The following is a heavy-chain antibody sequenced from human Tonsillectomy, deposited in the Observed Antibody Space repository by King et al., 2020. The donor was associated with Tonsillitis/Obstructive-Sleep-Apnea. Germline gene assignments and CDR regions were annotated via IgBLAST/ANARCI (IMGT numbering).Heavy chain of an antibody. CDR3: AKGYSWSYHWYFDL. CDR2: ISWNSGSI. CDR1: GFTFDDYA. D-gene: IGHD1-26*01. J-gene: IGHJ2*01. Sequence: VQLVESGGGLVQPGRSLRLSCAASGFTFDDYAMHWVRQAPGKGLEWVSGISWNSGSIGYADSVKGRFTISRDNAKNSLYLQMNSLRAEDTALYYCAKGYSWSYHWYFDLWGRGTLVTVSS. V-gene: IGHV3-9*01.